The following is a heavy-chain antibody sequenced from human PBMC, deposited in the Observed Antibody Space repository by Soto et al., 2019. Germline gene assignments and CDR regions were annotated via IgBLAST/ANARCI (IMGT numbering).Heavy chain of an antibody. CDR3: AKVFGGGTPYYFDF. CDR2: IAAGGGT. V-gene: IGHV3-23*01. CDR1: GFTFTNYA. Sequence: EVQVLESGGGLVQPGGSLRLSCAASGFTFTNYAMTWVRQAPGKGLEWVSLIAAGGGTSYADFVKGRFTISRDISKNTPYLHMNSLRAEDTAIYYCAKVFGGGTPYYFDFWGQGTLVTVSS. D-gene: IGHD3-10*02. J-gene: IGHJ4*02.